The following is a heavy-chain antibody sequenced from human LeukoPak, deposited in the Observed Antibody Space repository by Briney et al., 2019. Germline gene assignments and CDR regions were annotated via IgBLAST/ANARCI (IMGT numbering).Heavy chain of an antibody. V-gene: IGHV4-61*02. D-gene: IGHD3-22*01. CDR2: IYTSGST. Sequence: SETLSLTCTVSGGSISSGSYYWSWIRQPAGKGLEWIGRIYTSGSTNYNPSLKSRVTISVDTSKNQFSLKLSSVTAADTAVYYCARVTTGGYYNCWGQGTLVTVTS. CDR1: GGSISSGSYY. CDR3: ARVTTGGYYNC. J-gene: IGHJ4*02.